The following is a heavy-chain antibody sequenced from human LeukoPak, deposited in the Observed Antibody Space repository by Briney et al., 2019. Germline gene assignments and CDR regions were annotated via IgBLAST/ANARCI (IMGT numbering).Heavy chain of an antibody. J-gene: IGHJ5*02. CDR1: GFTFSSYW. Sequence: VGSLRLSCAASGFTFSSYWMSWVRQAPGKGLEWVANIKQDGSEKYYVDSVKGRFTISRDNAKNSLYLQMNSLRAEDTAVYYCARDLYSSGWYENWFDPWGQGPLVPVSS. CDR2: IKQDGSEK. V-gene: IGHV3-7*04. D-gene: IGHD6-19*01. CDR3: ARDLYSSGWYENWFDP.